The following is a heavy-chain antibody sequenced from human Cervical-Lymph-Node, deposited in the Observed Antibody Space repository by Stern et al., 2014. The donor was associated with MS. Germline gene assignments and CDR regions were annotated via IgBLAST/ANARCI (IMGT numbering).Heavy chain of an antibody. CDR3: ARRGVTTRFDY. Sequence: VQLGQSGAEVRKPGESLTISCLASGYSFYSYWIGWVRQMPGKGLEWMGIIYSGDSDIRYSPSFQGQVTISADKSINAAYLQWSSLKASDTAMYYCARRGVTTRFDYWGQGTLVTVSS. CDR1: GYSFYSYW. CDR2: IYSGDSDI. D-gene: IGHD3-3*01. V-gene: IGHV5-51*01. J-gene: IGHJ4*02.